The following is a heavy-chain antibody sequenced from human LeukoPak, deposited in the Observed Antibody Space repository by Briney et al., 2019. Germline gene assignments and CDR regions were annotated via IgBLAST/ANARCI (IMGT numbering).Heavy chain of an antibody. CDR2: INTNTGNP. CDR1: GYTFTSYA. J-gene: IGHJ4*02. D-gene: IGHD3-22*01. CDR3: ARDSHSSGYYGGFRY. V-gene: IGHV7-4-1*02. Sequence: GASVKVSCKASGYTFTSYAMNWVRQAPGQGLEWMGWINTNTGNPTYAQGFTGRFVFSLDTSVSTAYLQISSLKAEDTAVYYCARDSHSSGYYGGFRYWGQGTLVTVSS.